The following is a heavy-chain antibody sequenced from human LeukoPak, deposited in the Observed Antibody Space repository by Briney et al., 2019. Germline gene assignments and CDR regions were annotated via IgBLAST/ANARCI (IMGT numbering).Heavy chain of an antibody. V-gene: IGHV3-23*01. D-gene: IGHD6-19*01. CDR2: ISGSGAST. J-gene: IGHJ4*02. CDR1: GFTFSSYA. CDR3: AIPSPYSSGWYGGSDH. Sequence: PGGSLRLSCAASGFTFSSYAMSWVRQAPGKGLEWVSAISGSGASTYYADSVKGRFAISRDNSKNTLYLQMNSLRDEDTAVYYCAIPSPYSSGWYGGSDHWGQGTLVTVSS.